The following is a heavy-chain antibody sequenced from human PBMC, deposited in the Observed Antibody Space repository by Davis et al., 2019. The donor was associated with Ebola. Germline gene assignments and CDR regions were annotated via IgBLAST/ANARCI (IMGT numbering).Heavy chain of an antibody. CDR1: GGTFSSYA. J-gene: IGHJ6*02. CDR2: INAGNGNT. Sequence: ASVKVSCKASGGTFSSYAISWVRQAPGQRLEWMGWINAGNGNTKYSQKFQGRVTITRDTSASTAYMELSSLRSEDTAVYYCARDPGTTVGIYYYYGMDVWGQGTTVTVSS. V-gene: IGHV1-3*01. CDR3: ARDPGTTVGIYYYYGMDV. D-gene: IGHD4-11*01.